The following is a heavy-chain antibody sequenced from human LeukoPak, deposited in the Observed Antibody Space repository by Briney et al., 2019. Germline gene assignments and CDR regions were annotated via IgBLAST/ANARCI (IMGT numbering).Heavy chain of an antibody. V-gene: IGHV4-34*01. J-gene: IGHJ5*02. Sequence: SGTLTLTCAVYGGTFSGYDWSWIRQPPGKGLEWIGGIRHNGNTNYKPSPKSRVTISINTSKNSFSLKLRPMTGPNTEDKYCARAPPDSGRDGYGPPWGQGTLVTVSS. CDR3: ARAPPDSGRDGYGPP. D-gene: IGHD5-24*01. CDR1: GGTFSGYD. CDR2: IRHNGNT.